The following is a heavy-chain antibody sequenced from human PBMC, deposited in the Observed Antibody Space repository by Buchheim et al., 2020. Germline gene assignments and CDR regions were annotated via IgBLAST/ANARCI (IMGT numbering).Heavy chain of an antibody. V-gene: IGHV4-59*01. CDR2: INYSGTA. D-gene: IGHD6-25*01. CDR1: GGSIRNYY. J-gene: IGHJ4*02. CDR3: ARQGQRLAMSYFDY. Sequence: QVQLQESGPGLVKPPETLSLTCTVSGGSIRNYYWSWIRQPPGKGLEWIGNINYSGTANYNASLKTRVTISVDNSKNNFSLMVTSVTAADTAVYYCARQGQRLAMSYFDYWGQGTL.